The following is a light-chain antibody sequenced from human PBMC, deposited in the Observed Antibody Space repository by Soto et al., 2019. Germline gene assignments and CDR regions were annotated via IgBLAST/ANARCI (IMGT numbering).Light chain of an antibody. Sequence: YDRTRPPYGSGFPGEAVTISCKETSTDFVSSNRVSWYQQPPGTAPKLIIYEASNRPSGVPDRFSGSKSGNTASLTISGLQAADEADYYCSLHTSLSAYVFVTVTEFIV. CDR3: SLHTSLSAYV. J-gene: IGLJ1*01. V-gene: IGLV2-18*01. CDR1: STDFVSSNR. CDR2: EAS.